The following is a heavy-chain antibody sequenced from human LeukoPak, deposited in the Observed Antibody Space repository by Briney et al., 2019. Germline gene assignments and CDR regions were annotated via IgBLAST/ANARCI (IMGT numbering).Heavy chain of an antibody. V-gene: IGHV3-7*01. CDR3: ARVSPKDAFDI. CDR2: IKQDGSEK. Sequence: GGSLRLSCAASGFTFSSYWVSWVRQAPGKGREWVANIKQDGSEKYYVDSVRGRFTISRDNAKNSLYLQMNSLRAEDTAVYYCARVSPKDAFDIWGQGTMVTVSS. J-gene: IGHJ3*02. CDR1: GFTFSSYW.